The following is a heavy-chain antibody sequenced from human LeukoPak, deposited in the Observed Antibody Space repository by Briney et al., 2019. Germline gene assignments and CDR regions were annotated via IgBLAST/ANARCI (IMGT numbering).Heavy chain of an antibody. CDR2: FDPEDGET. J-gene: IGHJ6*03. V-gene: IGHV1-24*01. CDR1: GYTLTELS. Sequence: ASVKVSCKVSGYTLTELSMHWVRQAPGKGLEWMGGFDPEDGETIYAQKFQGRVTMTEDTSTDTAYMELSRLRSDDTAVYYCARDQSSSWYYYYYYMDVWGKGTTVTVSS. D-gene: IGHD6-13*01. CDR3: ARDQSSSWYYYYYYMDV.